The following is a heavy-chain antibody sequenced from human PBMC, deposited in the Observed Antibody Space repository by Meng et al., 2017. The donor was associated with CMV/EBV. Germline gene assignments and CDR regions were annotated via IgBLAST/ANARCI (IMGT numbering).Heavy chain of an antibody. J-gene: IGHJ4*02. Sequence: IPWKESGPTRVQPTQPLTLTCTFSGFSLSTSGVGVGWIRQPPGKALEWLALIYWDDDKRYSPSLKSRLTITKDTSKNQVVLTMTNMDPVDTATYYCARIAAAGRFDYWGQGTLVTVSS. D-gene: IGHD6-13*01. V-gene: IGHV2-5*02. CDR1: GFSLSTSGVG. CDR2: IYWDDDK. CDR3: ARIAAAGRFDY.